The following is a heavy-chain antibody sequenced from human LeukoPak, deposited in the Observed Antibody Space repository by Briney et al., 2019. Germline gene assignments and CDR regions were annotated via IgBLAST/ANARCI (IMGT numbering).Heavy chain of an antibody. V-gene: IGHV4-39*07. CDR3: ARAPYGSATNNYYMDV. J-gene: IGHJ6*03. CDR1: GVSISSSSYS. D-gene: IGHD3-10*01. Sequence: SETLSLTCAVSGVSISSSSYSWGWIRQPPGKGLEWVGTIYNSGNAHYNPSLKGRVTISVDTSKNQFSLKLSSVTAADTAVYYCARAPYGSATNNYYMDVWGKGTTVTVSS. CDR2: IYNSGNA.